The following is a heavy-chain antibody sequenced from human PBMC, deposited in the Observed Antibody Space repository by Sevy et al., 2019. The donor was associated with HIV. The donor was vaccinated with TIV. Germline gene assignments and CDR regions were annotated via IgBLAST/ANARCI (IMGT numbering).Heavy chain of an antibody. CDR1: GGSISSSSYY. J-gene: IGHJ5*02. CDR3: ARYIAPVGNNWFDP. CDR2: IHYSGST. Sequence: SETLSLTCTVSGGSISSSSYYWGWIRQPPGKGLDWIGSIHYSGSTNYNPSLKSRVTISVDTSKNQFFLRLSSVTAADTAVYYCARYIAPVGNNWFDPWGHGTLVTVSS. V-gene: IGHV4-39*01. D-gene: IGHD6-13*01.